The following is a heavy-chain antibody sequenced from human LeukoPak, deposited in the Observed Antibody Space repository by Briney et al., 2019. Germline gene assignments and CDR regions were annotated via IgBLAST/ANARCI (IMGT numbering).Heavy chain of an antibody. Sequence: PGGSLRLFCAASGFTFDDYGMSWVRQASGKGLEWVSGINWNGGSTGYADSVKGRFTIFRDNAKNSLYLQMNSLRAEDTALYYCARGFCTNGVCYLFDYWGQGTLVTVSS. CDR2: INWNGGST. CDR3: ARGFCTNGVCYLFDY. D-gene: IGHD2-8*01. V-gene: IGHV3-20*04. CDR1: GFTFDDYG. J-gene: IGHJ4*02.